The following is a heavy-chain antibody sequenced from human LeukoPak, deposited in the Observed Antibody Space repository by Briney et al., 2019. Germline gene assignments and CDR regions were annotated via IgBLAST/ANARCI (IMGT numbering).Heavy chain of an antibody. V-gene: IGHV4-61*01. Sequence: SQTLSLTCTVSGGSVSSGSYYWSWIRQPPGKGLEWIGYIYYSGSTNYNLSLKSRVTISVDTSKNQFSLKLSSVTAADTAVYYCARSGDSSGLGAFDIWGQGTMVTVSS. CDR1: GGSVSSGSYY. J-gene: IGHJ3*02. CDR2: IYYSGST. D-gene: IGHD3-22*01. CDR3: ARSGDSSGLGAFDI.